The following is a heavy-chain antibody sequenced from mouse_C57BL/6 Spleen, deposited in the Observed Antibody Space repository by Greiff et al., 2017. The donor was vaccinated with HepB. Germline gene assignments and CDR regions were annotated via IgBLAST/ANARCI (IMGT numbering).Heavy chain of an antibody. V-gene: IGHV2-6-1*01. CDR3: ARHEGRYDYDGDWYFDV. D-gene: IGHD2-4*01. CDR2: IWSDGST. J-gene: IGHJ1*03. CDR1: GFSLTSYG. Sequence: VKLVESGPGLVAPSQSLSITCTVSGFSLTSYGVHWVRQPPGKGLEWLVVIWSDGSTTYNSALKSRLSISKDNSKSQVFLKMNSLQTDDTAMYYCARHEGRYDYDGDWYFDVWGTGTTVTVSS.